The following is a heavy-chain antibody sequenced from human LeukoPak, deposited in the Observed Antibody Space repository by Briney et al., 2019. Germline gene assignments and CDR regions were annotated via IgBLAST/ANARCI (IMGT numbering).Heavy chain of an antibody. J-gene: IGHJ5*02. Sequence: PSETLSLTCAVYGASFSNYYWTWIRQPPGKGLEWIGEIDHSGSTKCNPSLKGRVTISLDTSKNQFSLDLTSETAADTAVYYCAASSQLRSYNWFDPWGQGTLVTVSS. CDR1: GASFSNYY. V-gene: IGHV4-34*01. D-gene: IGHD1-1*01. CDR2: IDHSGST. CDR3: AASSQLRSYNWFDP.